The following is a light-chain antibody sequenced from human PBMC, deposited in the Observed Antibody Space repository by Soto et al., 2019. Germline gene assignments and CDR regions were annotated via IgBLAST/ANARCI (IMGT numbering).Light chain of an antibody. CDR3: QQSYSTHPT. Sequence: DIQMTQSPSSLSASVGDRVTITCRAGHTINNYLNGYQQRPGKAPKLLIYAASSLQSGVPSRFRGSGSGTDFTLTITSLQPEDFATYFCQQSYSTHPTFGQGTKVDIK. CDR1: HTINNY. J-gene: IGKJ1*01. CDR2: AAS. V-gene: IGKV1-39*01.